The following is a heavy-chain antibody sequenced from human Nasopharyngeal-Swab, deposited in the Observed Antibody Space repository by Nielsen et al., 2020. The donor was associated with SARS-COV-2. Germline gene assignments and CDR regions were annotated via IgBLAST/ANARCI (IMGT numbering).Heavy chain of an antibody. Sequence: GGSLRLSCAASAFTFSTYTMSWVRQAPGKGLEWLSYIYNDGRRTFYADSVKGRFTISRDNSKNTLYLQMNSLRTEDTAAYYCAKGGAFGEIGYWGQGTLVTVSS. J-gene: IGHJ4*02. CDR3: AKGGAFGEIGY. D-gene: IGHD3-10*01. V-gene: IGHV3-23*03. CDR2: IYNDGRRT. CDR1: AFTFSTYT.